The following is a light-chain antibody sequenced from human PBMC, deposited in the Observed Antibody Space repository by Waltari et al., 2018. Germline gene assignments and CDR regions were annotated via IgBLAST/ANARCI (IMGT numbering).Light chain of an antibody. CDR3: QHYVRLPAT. J-gene: IGKJ1*01. CDR1: QSVSRT. V-gene: IGKV3-20*01. CDR2: GAS. Sequence: IVLTQSPGTLSLSPGERATLSCRASQSVSRTLAWYQQKPGQAPTLLIYGASIRATGIPDRFTGSGSGTDFSLTISSLEPEDFAIYFCQHYVRLPATFGQGTKVEIK.